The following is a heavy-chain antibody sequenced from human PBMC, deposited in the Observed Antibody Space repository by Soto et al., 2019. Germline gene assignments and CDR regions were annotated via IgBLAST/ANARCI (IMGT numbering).Heavy chain of an antibody. Sequence: EVQLVESGGGLVQPGRSLRLSCAASGFTFDDYAMHWVRQAPGKGLEWVSGISWNSGSIGYADSVKGRFTISRDNAKNSLYLQMNSLRAEDTALYYCAKDTNPYCSGGSCYSGGDGMDVWGQGTTVTVSS. V-gene: IGHV3-9*01. CDR2: ISWNSGSI. CDR3: AKDTNPYCSGGSCYSGGDGMDV. D-gene: IGHD2-15*01. CDR1: GFTFDDYA. J-gene: IGHJ6*02.